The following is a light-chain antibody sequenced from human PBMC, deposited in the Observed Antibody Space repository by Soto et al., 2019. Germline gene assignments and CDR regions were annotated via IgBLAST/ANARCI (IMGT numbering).Light chain of an antibody. V-gene: IGKV1-9*01. CDR2: GAS. CDR1: QGISTY. CDR3: QQLNSNPRT. Sequence: IQLTQSPSSLSASVGDRVTITCRASQGISTYLAWYQQKPGKAPKLLIYGASTLQSGVPSRFSGSGSGTAFTLTISSLQPEDCATYYCQQLNSNPRTFGQGTRVEIK. J-gene: IGKJ1*01.